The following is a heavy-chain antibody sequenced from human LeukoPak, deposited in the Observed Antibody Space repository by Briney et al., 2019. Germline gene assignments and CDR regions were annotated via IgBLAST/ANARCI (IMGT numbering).Heavy chain of an antibody. J-gene: IGHJ3*02. CDR3: AKDREWEPFDAFDI. Sequence: GGSLRLSCAASGFTFSSYAMSWVRQAPGKGLEWVSAISGSGGSTYYADSVKGRFTISRDNSKNTMYLEVNSLRAEDPAVYYCAKDREWEPFDAFDIWGQGTMVTVSS. CDR2: ISGSGGST. D-gene: IGHD1-26*01. CDR1: GFTFSSYA. V-gene: IGHV3-23*01.